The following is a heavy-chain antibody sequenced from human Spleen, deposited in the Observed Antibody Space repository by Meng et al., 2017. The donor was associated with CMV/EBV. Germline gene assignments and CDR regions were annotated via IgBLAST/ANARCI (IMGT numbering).Heavy chain of an antibody. D-gene: IGHD1-1*01. Sequence: GKSLKISCAASGFTFSSYSMNWVRQAPGKGLEWVSSISSSSSYIYYADSVKGRFTISRDNAKNSLYLQMNSLRAEDTAVYYCAREPDTNWNEGMDVWGQGTTVTVSS. J-gene: IGHJ6*02. V-gene: IGHV3-21*01. CDR1: GFTFSSYS. CDR3: AREPDTNWNEGMDV. CDR2: ISSSSSYI.